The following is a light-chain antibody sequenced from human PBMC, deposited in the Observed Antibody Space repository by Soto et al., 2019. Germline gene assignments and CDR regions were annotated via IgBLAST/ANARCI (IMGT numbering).Light chain of an antibody. J-gene: IGKJ5*01. V-gene: IGKV3-20*01. CDR3: QQYGDSPIT. CDR2: GAS. CDR1: QSVTSTY. Sequence: EIVMTQSPGTLSLSPGERATLSSRASQSVTSTYLAWYQQKAGQAPRLLIYGASSRATGVPDRFSGNGSGTDFTLTITRLEPEDFALYYCQQYGDSPITFGQGTRLEIK.